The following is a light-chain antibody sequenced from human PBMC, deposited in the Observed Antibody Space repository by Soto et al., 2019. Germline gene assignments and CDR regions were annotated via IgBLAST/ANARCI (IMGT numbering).Light chain of an antibody. CDR3: QQYGNSPIT. J-gene: IGKJ5*01. CDR2: GTS. Sequence: EIVLTQSPATLSVSPGERATLSCRASQSVSSKLAWFQQKPGQAPRLLIYGTSSRATGIPDRFSGSGSGTDVTLTISRLEPEDFAVYYCQQYGNSPITFGQGTRLEIK. V-gene: IGKV3-20*01. CDR1: QSVSSK.